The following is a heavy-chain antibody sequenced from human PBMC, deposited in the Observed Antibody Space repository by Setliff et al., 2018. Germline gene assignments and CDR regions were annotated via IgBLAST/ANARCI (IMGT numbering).Heavy chain of an antibody. D-gene: IGHD3-10*01. J-gene: IGHJ4*02. CDR3: RLWFGELSRDY. CDR1: GFTVSSSD. Sequence: LRLSCVTSGFTVSSSDMSWVRQAPGKGLEWISVLSGDGNAYYADSVKGRFTISGDTSKNALYLQMNSLRAEDTAVYYCRLWFGELSRDYWGPGTLVTVSS. CDR2: LSGDGNA. V-gene: IGHV3-53*01.